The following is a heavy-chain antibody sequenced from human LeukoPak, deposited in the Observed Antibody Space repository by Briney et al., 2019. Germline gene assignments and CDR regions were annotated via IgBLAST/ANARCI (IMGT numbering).Heavy chain of an antibody. Sequence: GGSLRLSCAASGFTFSSYWMSWVRQAPGKGLEWVANIKQDGSAKYYVDSVKGRFTISRDNAKNSLYLQMNSLRAEDTAVYYCARVEYGSSWGHYYYYGMDVWGQGTTVTVSS. D-gene: IGHD6-13*01. CDR3: ARVEYGSSWGHYYYYGMDV. CDR1: GFTFSSYW. CDR2: IKQDGSAK. J-gene: IGHJ6*02. V-gene: IGHV3-7*01.